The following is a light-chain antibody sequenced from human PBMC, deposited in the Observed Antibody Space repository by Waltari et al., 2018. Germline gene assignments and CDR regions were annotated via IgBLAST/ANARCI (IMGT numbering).Light chain of an antibody. CDR1: QSISSW. CDR3: QQYNSYSPDWT. J-gene: IGKJ1*01. V-gene: IGKV1-5*01. CDR2: DGS. Sequence: DIQMTQSPSTLSASVGDRVTITCRASQSISSWLAWYQQKPGKAPKLMIYDGSSLESGVPSRFSGSGSGTEFTLTISSLQPDDFATYYCQQYNSYSPDWTFGQGTKVEIK.